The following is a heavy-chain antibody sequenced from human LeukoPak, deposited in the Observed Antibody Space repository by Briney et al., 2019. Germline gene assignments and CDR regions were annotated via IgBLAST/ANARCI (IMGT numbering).Heavy chain of an antibody. CDR3: ARAGGYGEASDI. V-gene: IGHV4-59*01. CDR2: IYYSGST. Sequence: SETLSLTCTVSGGSISSYYWSWIRQPPGKGLEWIGYIYYSGSTNYNPSLKSRVTISVDPSKNQFSLNLSSVTAAHTAVYYCARAGGYGEASDIWGQGTTVTASS. CDR1: GGSISSYY. J-gene: IGHJ3*02. D-gene: IGHD5-12*01.